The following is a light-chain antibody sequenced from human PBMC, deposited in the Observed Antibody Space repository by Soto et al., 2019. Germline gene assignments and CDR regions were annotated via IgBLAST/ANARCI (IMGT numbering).Light chain of an antibody. CDR3: QSYDNRLNHVV. V-gene: IGLV1-40*01. CDR1: SSNIGSFYD. J-gene: IGLJ2*01. CDR2: GDN. Sequence: QSVLTQPPSVSGAPGQRVTIPCTGSSSNIGSFYDVHWYQQLPGTVPKLLIYGDNNRPSGVPDRFSGSKSGTAASLAITGLQAEDGADYYCQSYDNRLNHVVFGGGTKLTVL.